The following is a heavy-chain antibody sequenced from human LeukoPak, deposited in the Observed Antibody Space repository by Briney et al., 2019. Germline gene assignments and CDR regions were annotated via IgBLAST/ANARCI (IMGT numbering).Heavy chain of an antibody. CDR2: ISGDGGST. CDR3: AKPLYDFWSGYLPGDYFDY. Sequence: GGSLRLPCAASGFTFDDYAMHWVRQAPGKGLEWVSLISGDGGSTYYADSVKGRFTISRDNSKNSLYLQMNSLRTEDTALYYCAKPLYDFWSGYLPGDYFDYWGQGTLVTVSS. J-gene: IGHJ4*02. CDR1: GFTFDDYA. V-gene: IGHV3-43*02. D-gene: IGHD3-3*01.